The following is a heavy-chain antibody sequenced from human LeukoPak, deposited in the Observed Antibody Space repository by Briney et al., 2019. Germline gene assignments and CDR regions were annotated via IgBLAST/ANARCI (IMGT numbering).Heavy chain of an antibody. J-gene: IGHJ6*03. CDR1: GGTFSSYA. Sequence: SVKVSCKASGGTFSSYAISWVRQAPGQGLEWMGRIIPILGIANYAQKFQGRVTITADESTSTAYMELSSLRSEDTAVYYCAREGHSSTSCCYMDVWGKGTTVTVSS. V-gene: IGHV1-69*04. D-gene: IGHD2-2*01. CDR2: IIPILGIA. CDR3: AREGHSSTSCCYMDV.